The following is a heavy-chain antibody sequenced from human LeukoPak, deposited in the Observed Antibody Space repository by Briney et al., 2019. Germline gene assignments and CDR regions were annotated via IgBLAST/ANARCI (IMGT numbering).Heavy chain of an antibody. CDR1: GYTFTSYG. CDR3: ARNSDDFWSGYSSHNYYYYGMDV. J-gene: IGHJ6*02. D-gene: IGHD3-3*01. V-gene: IGHV1-18*01. CDR2: ISAYNGNT. Sequence: ASVKVSCKASGYTFTSYGISWVRQAPGQGLEWMGWISAYNGNTNYAQKLQGRVTMTTDTSTSTAYMGLRSLRSDDTAVYYCARNSDDFWSGYSSHNYYYYGMDVWGQGTTVTVSS.